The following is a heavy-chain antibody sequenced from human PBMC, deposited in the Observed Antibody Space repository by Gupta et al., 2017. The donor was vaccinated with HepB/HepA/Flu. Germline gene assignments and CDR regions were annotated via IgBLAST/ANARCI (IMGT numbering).Heavy chain of an antibody. CDR3: ARASCFINDCPHPFYYNYLDI. D-gene: IGHD1-1*01. CDR2: IFPMFGTA. Sequence: QVQLEQSGAEARKPGSSVQVSCKASADIFSNHNIIWVRHAPGQGLEWLGGIFPMFGTADYAQNFQGRVTITADRFTNTAYMELSSLGSQDTAVYYCARASCFINDCPHPFYYNYLDIWGKGTTVTVSS. CDR1: ADIFSNHN. V-gene: IGHV1-69*06. J-gene: IGHJ6*03.